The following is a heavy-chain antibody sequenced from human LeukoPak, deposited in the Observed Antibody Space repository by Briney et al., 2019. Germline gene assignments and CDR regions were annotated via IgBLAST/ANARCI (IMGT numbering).Heavy chain of an antibody. V-gene: IGHV3-33*01. CDR1: GFTFSSYG. CDR3: ARDTYYYGSGKDGMDV. CDR2: IWYDGSNK. Sequence: PGGSLRLSCAASGFTFSSYGMHWVRQAPGKGPEWVAVIWYDGSNKYYADSVKGRFTISRDNSKNTLYLQMNSLRAEDTAVYYCARDTYYYGSGKDGMDVWGQGTTVTVSS. D-gene: IGHD3-10*01. J-gene: IGHJ6*02.